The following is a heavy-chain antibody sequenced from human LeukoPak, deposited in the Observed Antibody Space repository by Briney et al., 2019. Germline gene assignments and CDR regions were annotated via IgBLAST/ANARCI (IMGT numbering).Heavy chain of an antibody. CDR3: ARGQGGNYDLNYFDY. D-gene: IGHD1-26*01. J-gene: IGHJ4*02. Sequence: SETLSLTCTVTGGSFSTYYWSWIRQPPGKGLEWIGHFYYSGSTNYNPSLKSRVTISVDTSRNQFSLKLTSVTAADTAVYYCARGQGGNYDLNYFDYWGQGALVTVSS. CDR1: GGSFSTYY. V-gene: IGHV4-59*01. CDR2: FYYSGST.